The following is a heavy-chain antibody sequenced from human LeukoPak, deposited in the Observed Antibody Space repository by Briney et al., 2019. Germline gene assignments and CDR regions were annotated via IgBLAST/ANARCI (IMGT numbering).Heavy chain of an antibody. D-gene: IGHD6-13*01. CDR3: ARVYYSNSYDYWYFDL. J-gene: IGHJ2*01. Sequence: SETLSLTCTVSGGSISSSSYYWGWIRQPPGKGLEWIGYIYYSGSTNYNPSLKSRITISVDTSKNQFSLKLSSVTAADTAVYYCARVYYSNSYDYWYFDLWGRGTLVTVSS. CDR1: GGSISSSSYY. CDR2: IYYSGST. V-gene: IGHV4-61*05.